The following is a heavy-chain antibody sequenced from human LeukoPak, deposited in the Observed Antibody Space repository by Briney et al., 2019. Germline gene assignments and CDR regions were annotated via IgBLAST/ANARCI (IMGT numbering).Heavy chain of an antibody. D-gene: IGHD4-17*01. CDR1: GFTLSNVW. Sequence: GGSLRLSCAASGFTLSNVWMSWVRQAPGKGLEWVGRIKSKTDGGTTDYAAPVKGRFTISRDDSKNTLYLQMNSLKTEDTAVYYCTTSYYGDYIDYWGQGTLVTVSS. J-gene: IGHJ4*02. V-gene: IGHV3-15*01. CDR3: TTSYYGDYIDY. CDR2: IKSKTDGGTT.